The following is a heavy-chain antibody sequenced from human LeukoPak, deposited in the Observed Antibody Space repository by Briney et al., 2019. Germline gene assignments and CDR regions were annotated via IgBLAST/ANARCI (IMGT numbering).Heavy chain of an antibody. V-gene: IGHV3-23*01. CDR2: ISGTGGST. Sequence: GGSLRLSCTASGFTFTSYAMSWVRQAPGKGLEWVSVISGTGGSTNHADSVKGRFTISRDNSKNTLYLQMNSLRAEDTAVYYCAKESGDDSSGYYEVFHYWGQGTLVTVSS. D-gene: IGHD3-22*01. J-gene: IGHJ4*02. CDR3: AKESGDDSSGYYEVFHY. CDR1: GFTFTSYA.